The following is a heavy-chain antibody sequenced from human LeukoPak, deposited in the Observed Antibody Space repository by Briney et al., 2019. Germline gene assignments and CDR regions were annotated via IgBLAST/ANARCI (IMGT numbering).Heavy chain of an antibody. CDR1: GFTFSSYN. CDR2: ISTTSTTI. D-gene: IGHD1-14*01. V-gene: IGHV3-48*04. CDR3: ARARTYNNFEN. Sequence: PGGSLRLSCAASGFTFSSYNMNWVRQAPGKEPEWVSYISTTSTTIYYADSVKGRFTISRDNAKNSLYLQMNSLRAEDTAEYYCARARTYNNFENWGQGTLVTVSS. J-gene: IGHJ4*02.